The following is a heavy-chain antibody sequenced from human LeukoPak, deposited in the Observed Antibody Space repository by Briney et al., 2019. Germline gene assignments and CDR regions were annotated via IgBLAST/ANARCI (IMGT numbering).Heavy chain of an antibody. CDR3: ARGRRYCSGGSCYFKGIRAFDI. D-gene: IGHD2-15*01. J-gene: IGHJ3*02. Sequence: SSETLSLTCTVSGGSISSGGYYWSWIRQHPGKGLEWIGYIYYSGSTYYNPSLKSRVTISVDTSKNQFSLKLSSVTAADTAVYYCARGRRYCSGGSCYFKGIRAFDIWGQGTMVTVSS. V-gene: IGHV4-31*03. CDR2: IYYSGST. CDR1: GGSISSGGYY.